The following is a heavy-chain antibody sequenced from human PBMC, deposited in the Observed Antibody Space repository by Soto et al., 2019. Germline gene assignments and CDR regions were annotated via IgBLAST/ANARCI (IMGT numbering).Heavy chain of an antibody. Sequence: SETLSLTCAVYGGSFSCYYWSWIRQPPGKGLEWIGEINHSGSTNYNPSLKSRVTISVDTSKNQFSLKLSSVTAADTAVYYCARGSGVLRFLEWSKYYYYYYMDVWGKGTTVTVSS. J-gene: IGHJ6*03. V-gene: IGHV4-34*01. D-gene: IGHD3-3*01. CDR3: ARGSGVLRFLEWSKYYYYYYMDV. CDR1: GGSFSCYY. CDR2: INHSGST.